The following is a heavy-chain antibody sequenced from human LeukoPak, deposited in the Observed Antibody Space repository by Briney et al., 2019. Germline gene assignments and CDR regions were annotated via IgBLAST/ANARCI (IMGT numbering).Heavy chain of an antibody. J-gene: IGHJ4*02. CDR1: GGSISSYY. D-gene: IGHD3-16*02. CDR3: ARELRLGESSLGY. V-gene: IGHV4-59*01. CDR2: IYYSGST. Sequence: SETLSLTCTVSGGSISSYYWSWIRQPPGKGLEWIGYIYYSGSTNYNPSLKSRVTISVDTSKNQFSLKLSSVTAADTAVYYCARELRLGESSLGYWGQGTLVTVSS.